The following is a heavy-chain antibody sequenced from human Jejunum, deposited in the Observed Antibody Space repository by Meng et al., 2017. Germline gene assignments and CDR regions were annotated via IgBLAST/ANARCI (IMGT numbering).Heavy chain of an antibody. CDR1: GYTFSDYN. CDR3: ARDLSGSNYKYYFAY. Sequence: ASVKVSCKASGYTFSDYNLHWVRQVAGQGLEWLGWIKPYNGGTDYPQKFQGRVTMTRDNSISTGYLELTDLRSDDTAIYYCARDLSGSNYKYYFAYWGQGALVTVSS. D-gene: IGHD1-26*01. J-gene: IGHJ4*02. V-gene: IGHV1-2*02. CDR2: IKPYNGGT.